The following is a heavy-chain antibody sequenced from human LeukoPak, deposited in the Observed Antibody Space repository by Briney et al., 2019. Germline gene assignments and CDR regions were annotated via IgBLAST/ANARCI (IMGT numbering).Heavy chain of an antibody. CDR3: ARANYYDILTGYHDY. CDR2: IYSGGST. J-gene: IGHJ4*02. CDR1: GFTVSSNY. V-gene: IGHV3-66*02. D-gene: IGHD3-9*01. Sequence: GGSVRLSCAASGFTVSSNYMSWVRQAPGKGLEWVSVIYSGGSTYYADSVKGRFTISRDNSKNTLYLQMNSLRAEDTAVYYCARANYYDILTGYHDYWGQGTLVTVSS.